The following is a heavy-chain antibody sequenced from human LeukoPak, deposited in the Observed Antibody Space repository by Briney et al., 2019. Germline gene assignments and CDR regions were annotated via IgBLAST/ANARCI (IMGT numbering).Heavy chain of an antibody. CDR1: GGSISSSSYY. D-gene: IGHD5-18*01. V-gene: IGHV4-39*01. J-gene: IGHJ4*02. Sequence: SETQSLTCTVSGGSISSSSYYWGWIRQPPGKGLEWIGSIYYSGSTYYNPSLKSRVTISVDTSKNQFSLKLSSVTAADTAVYYCARLYYSYGYYWGQGTLVTVSS. CDR2: IYYSGST. CDR3: ARLYYSYGYY.